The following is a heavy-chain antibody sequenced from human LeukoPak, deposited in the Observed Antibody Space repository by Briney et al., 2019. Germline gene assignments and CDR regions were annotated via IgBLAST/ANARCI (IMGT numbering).Heavy chain of an antibody. J-gene: IGHJ4*02. CDR2: IYYSGST. D-gene: IGHD3-10*01. Sequence: SETLSLTCTVSGGSISSGGYYWSWIRQHPGKGLEWIGYIYYSGSTYYNPSLKSRVTISVDTSKNPFSLKLSSVTAADTAAYYCARAIHVLLWFGERGYYFDYWGQGTLVTGPS. CDR1: GGSISSGGYY. V-gene: IGHV4-31*03. CDR3: ARAIHVLLWFGERGYYFDY.